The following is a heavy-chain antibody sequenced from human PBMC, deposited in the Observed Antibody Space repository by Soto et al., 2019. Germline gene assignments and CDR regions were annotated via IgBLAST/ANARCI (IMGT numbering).Heavy chain of an antibody. D-gene: IGHD3-10*01. CDR2: IIPSFATG. Sequence: QVQLVQSGAEVKKTGSSVKVSCQASGGTFGNSAISWVRQAPGQGLEWMGGIIPSFATGNSAPEFQGRLTITADKSTTTAYMELSSLRSEDTAVYYCARSYCGSGSYWFYGMDVWGQGHTVTVSS. J-gene: IGHJ6*02. CDR1: GGTFGNSA. V-gene: IGHV1-69*06. CDR3: ARSYCGSGSYWFYGMDV.